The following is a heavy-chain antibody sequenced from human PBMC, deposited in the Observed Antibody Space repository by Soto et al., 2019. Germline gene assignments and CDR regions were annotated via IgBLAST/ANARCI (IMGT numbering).Heavy chain of an antibody. Sequence: TGGSLRLSCAASGFTFSGSAMHWVRQASGKGLEWVGRIRSKANSYATAYAASVKGRFTISRDDSKNTAYLQMNSLKTEDTAVYYCTRPHLVNMVRGVINDDYWGQGTLVTVSS. J-gene: IGHJ4*02. CDR1: GFTFSGSA. D-gene: IGHD3-10*01. CDR2: IRSKANSYAT. V-gene: IGHV3-73*01. CDR3: TRPHLVNMVRGVINDDY.